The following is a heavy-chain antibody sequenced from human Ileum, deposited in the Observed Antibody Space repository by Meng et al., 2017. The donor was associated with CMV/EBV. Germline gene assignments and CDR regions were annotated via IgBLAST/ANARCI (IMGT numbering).Heavy chain of an antibody. Sequence: GGSLRPSCAVSGFTFSNYWMSWVRQAPGKGLEWVSSISSSSSYIYYADSVKGRFTISRDNAKNSLYLQMNSLRAEDTAVYYCARDLYYDFWSGSPSSDYWGQGTLVTVSS. CDR3: ARDLYYDFWSGSPSSDY. J-gene: IGHJ4*02. CDR2: ISSSSSYI. CDR1: GFTFSNYW. V-gene: IGHV3-21*01. D-gene: IGHD3-3*01.